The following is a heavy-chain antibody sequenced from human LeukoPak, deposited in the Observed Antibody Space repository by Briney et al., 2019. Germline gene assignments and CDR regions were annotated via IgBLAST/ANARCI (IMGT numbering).Heavy chain of an antibody. CDR1: GFTFSRYE. V-gene: IGHV3-23*01. D-gene: IGHD1-26*01. CDR2: ISSSGGTM. Sequence: GGSLRLSCAASGFTFSRYEMSWVRQAPGKGLEWVSYISSSGGTMYYADSVKGRFTISRDNSKNTLYLQMNSLRAEDTAVYYCAKDKLGGTNANYFDSWGQGTLVTVSS. CDR3: AKDKLGGTNANYFDS. J-gene: IGHJ4*02.